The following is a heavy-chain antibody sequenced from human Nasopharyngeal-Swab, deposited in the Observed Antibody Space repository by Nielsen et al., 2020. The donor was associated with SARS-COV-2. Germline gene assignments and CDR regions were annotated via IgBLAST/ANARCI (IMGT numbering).Heavy chain of an antibody. D-gene: IGHD3-22*01. CDR2: IKKDGSEK. CDR3: ARDSKTGGGYYSLYYYNYYGMDV. J-gene: IGHJ6*02. V-gene: IGHV3-7*01. Sequence: GASLQISCAASGFTFSSYWMSWVRQAPGKGLEWVANIKKDGSEKYYVDSVKGRFTISRDNAKKSLYLQMNSLRAEDTAVYYCARDSKTGGGYYSLYYYNYYGMDVWGQGTTVTVSS. CDR1: GFTFSSYW.